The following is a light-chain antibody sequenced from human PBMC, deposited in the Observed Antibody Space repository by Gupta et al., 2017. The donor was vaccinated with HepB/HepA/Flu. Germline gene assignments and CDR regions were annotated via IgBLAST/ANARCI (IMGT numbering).Light chain of an antibody. J-gene: IGKJ1*01. V-gene: IGKV3-20*01. CDR2: GTS. CDR3: QHYGSSLWT. Sequence: EIVLTQSPGALSLSPGERATLSCRASQSVSSSYLAWYQQKPGQAPRLLIYGTSSGATGIPDRFSGSGSGTDLTLTISRLEPEDFAVYYCQHYGSSLWTFGQGTKVEIK. CDR1: QSVSSSY.